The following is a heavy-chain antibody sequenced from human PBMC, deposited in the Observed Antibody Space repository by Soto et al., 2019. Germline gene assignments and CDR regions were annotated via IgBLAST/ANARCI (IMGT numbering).Heavy chain of an antibody. V-gene: IGHV3-30-3*01. CDR1: GFTFSRHA. CDR2: ISYDGSSQ. CDR3: ARDSKWSGSYVFDY. Sequence: QVQLVESGGGVVQPGRSLRLSCAASGFTFSRHAMHWVRQSPGKGLEWVAAISYDGSSQYYADSVKGRLTISRDKSKNTQYLQINSLRLEDTAVYYCARDSKWSGSYVFDYWGQGTLVTVSS. J-gene: IGHJ4*02. D-gene: IGHD1-26*01.